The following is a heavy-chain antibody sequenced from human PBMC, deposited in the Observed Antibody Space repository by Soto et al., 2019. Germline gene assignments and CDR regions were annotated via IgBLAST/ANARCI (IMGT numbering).Heavy chain of an antibody. Sequence: EVQLVESGGGLVQPGGSLKLSCAASGFTFSGSAMHWVRQASGKGLEWVGRIRSKANSYATAYAASVKGRFTISRDDSKNTAYLQMNSLKTEDTAVYYCTRLITYSGGWYDGYWGQGTLVTVSS. CDR3: TRLITYSGGWYDGY. CDR1: GFTFSGSA. D-gene: IGHD6-19*01. CDR2: IRSKANSYAT. J-gene: IGHJ4*02. V-gene: IGHV3-73*01.